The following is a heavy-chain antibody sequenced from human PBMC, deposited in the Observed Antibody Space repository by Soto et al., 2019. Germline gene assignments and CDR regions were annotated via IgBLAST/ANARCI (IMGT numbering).Heavy chain of an antibody. CDR2: IWYDGSSK. Sequence: QVQLVESGGGVVQPGRSLRLYCAASGFTFSSYGMHCVLQAPGKGLEWVAVIWYDGSSKYYADSVKGRFTISRDNSKNTLYLQLNSLRAEDTAVYYCASLAYYDFWSGYPWGQGTLVTVSS. D-gene: IGHD3-3*01. J-gene: IGHJ5*02. V-gene: IGHV3-33*01. CDR1: GFTFSSYG. CDR3: ASLAYYDFWSGYP.